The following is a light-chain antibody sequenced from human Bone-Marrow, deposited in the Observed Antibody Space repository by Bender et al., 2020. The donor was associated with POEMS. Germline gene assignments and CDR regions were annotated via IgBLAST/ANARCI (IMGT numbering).Light chain of an antibody. CDR2: DVT. V-gene: IGLV2-14*03. CDR1: NSDVGGHDS. J-gene: IGLJ3*02. Sequence: QSALTQPDSVSGAPGQSITISCTGTNSDVGGHDSVSWYQHHPGKAPKLMIYDVTNRPSGVSNRFSGSKSGNTASLAISDIQSEDEGDYYCSSWDDSLSGWVFGGGTKLTVL. CDR3: SSWDDSLSGWV.